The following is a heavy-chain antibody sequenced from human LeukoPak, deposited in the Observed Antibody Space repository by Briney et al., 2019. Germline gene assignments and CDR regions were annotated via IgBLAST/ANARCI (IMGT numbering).Heavy chain of an antibody. CDR1: GGSISSYY. CDR2: IYYSGST. CDR3: AKSEDSSGYNSDAFDI. Sequence: SETLSLTCTVSGGSISSYYWCWIRQPPGKGLEWIGYIYYSGSTNYNPSLKSRVTISVDTSKNQFSLKLSSVTAADTAVYYCAKSEDSSGYNSDAFDIWGQGTMVTVS. V-gene: IGHV4-59*01. D-gene: IGHD3-22*01. J-gene: IGHJ3*02.